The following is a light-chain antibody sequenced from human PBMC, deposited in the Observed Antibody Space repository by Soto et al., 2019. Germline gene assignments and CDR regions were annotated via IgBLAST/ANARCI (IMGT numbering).Light chain of an antibody. Sequence: DIQMTQSPSSLSASVGDRVTITCRASHYISNYLAWFQQKPGKAPTSLMYAVSYLQSGVPSKFSGSGSGTAFNLTISSLQTEDFATYYCQQYNSYPWTFGQGTKVDLK. CDR1: HYISNY. CDR3: QQYNSYPWT. V-gene: IGKV1-16*02. J-gene: IGKJ1*01. CDR2: AVS.